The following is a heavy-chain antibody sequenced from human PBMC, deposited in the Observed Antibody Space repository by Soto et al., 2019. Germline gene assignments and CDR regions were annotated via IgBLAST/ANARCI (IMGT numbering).Heavy chain of an antibody. Sequence: ASVKVSCKASGYTFTSYYMHWVRQAPGQGLEWMGIINPSGGSTSYAQKFQGRVTMTRDTSTSTVYMELSSLRSEDTAVYYCARLDTAMVTARAFDIWGQGTMVTVSS. D-gene: IGHD5-18*01. CDR1: GYTFTSYY. CDR2: INPSGGST. CDR3: ARLDTAMVTARAFDI. J-gene: IGHJ3*02. V-gene: IGHV1-46*01.